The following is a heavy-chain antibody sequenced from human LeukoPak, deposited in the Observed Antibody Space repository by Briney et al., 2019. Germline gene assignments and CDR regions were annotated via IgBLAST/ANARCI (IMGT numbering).Heavy chain of an antibody. CDR1: GFTFSSYE. J-gene: IGHJ4*02. CDR2: ISSSGSTI. V-gene: IGHV3-48*03. CDR3: ASLGAGRQYYFDY. D-gene: IGHD6-13*01. Sequence: GGSLRLSCAASGFTFSSYEMNWVRQAPGKGLEWVSYISSSGSTIYYADSVKGRFTISRDNAKNSLYLQMNSLRAEDTAVYYCASLGAGRQYYFDYWGQGTLVTVSS.